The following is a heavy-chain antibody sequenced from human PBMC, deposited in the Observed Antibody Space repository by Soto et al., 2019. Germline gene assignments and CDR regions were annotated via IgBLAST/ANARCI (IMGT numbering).Heavy chain of an antibody. J-gene: IGHJ4*02. CDR2: IMPIFNAP. D-gene: IGHD1-1*01. Sequence: QVQLVQSGAEVKKPGSSVKVSCKASGGIFNTYTFTWVRQAPGQGLEWLGSIMPIFNAPKYAQRFQDRLTITADEPTSTVYMELNGLRSEDTAVFFCAKEALVTGTTYSFWGQGTLVTVSS. V-gene: IGHV1-69*18. CDR1: GGIFNTYT. CDR3: AKEALVTGTTYSF.